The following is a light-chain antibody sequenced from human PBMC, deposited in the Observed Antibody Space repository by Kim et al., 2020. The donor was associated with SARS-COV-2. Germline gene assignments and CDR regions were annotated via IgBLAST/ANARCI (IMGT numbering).Light chain of an antibody. V-gene: IGKV3-15*01. CDR2: GAS. Sequence: VSPGERATLSCRASQSVSSNLAWYQQKPGQAPRLLIYGASTRATGIPARFSGSGSGAEFTLTISSLQSEDFAVYYCQQYNNWPMYTFGQGTKLEI. CDR1: QSVSSN. J-gene: IGKJ2*01. CDR3: QQYNNWPMYT.